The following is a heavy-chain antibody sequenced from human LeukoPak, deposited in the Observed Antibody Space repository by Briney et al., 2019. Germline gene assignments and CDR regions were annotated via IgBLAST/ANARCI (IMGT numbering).Heavy chain of an antibody. Sequence: SETLSLTCAVSGGSITTTNWWSWVRQPPGKGLEWIGEVHLSGATNCNPSLESRVSMSIDKSKNHLSLEVTSVTAADTAIYYCTRESGAFSPFGFWGQGTLLTVSS. CDR1: GGSITTTNW. D-gene: IGHD1-26*01. CDR2: VHLSGAT. J-gene: IGHJ4*02. CDR3: TRESGAFSPFGF. V-gene: IGHV4-4*02.